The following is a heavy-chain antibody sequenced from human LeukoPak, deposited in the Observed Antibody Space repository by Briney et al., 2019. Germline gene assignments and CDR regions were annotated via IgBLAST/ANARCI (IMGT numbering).Heavy chain of an antibody. CDR1: GFSFSDYS. CDR3: ARDQQIGGNYYYLDY. Sequence: GRSLRLSCAASGFSFSDYSMHWVRQAPGKGLEWVAFISYDGHYKYYADSVNGRFTISRDNSKNTLYLQMNSLRPEDTAVYFCARDQQIGGNYYYLDYWGQGTLVTVSS. V-gene: IGHV3-30*04. CDR2: ISYDGHYK. J-gene: IGHJ4*02. D-gene: IGHD3-10*01.